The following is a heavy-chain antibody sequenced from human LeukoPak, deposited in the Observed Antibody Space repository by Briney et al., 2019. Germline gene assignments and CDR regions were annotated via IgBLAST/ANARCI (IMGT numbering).Heavy chain of an antibody. CDR1: GFTFSSYE. Sequence: PGGSLRLSCAASGFTFSSYEMNWVRQAPGKGLEWVSYISSSGSTIYYADSVKGRFTISRDNAKNSLYLQMNSLRVEDTAVYYCARESDIVVVGNFDYWGQGTLVTVSS. J-gene: IGHJ4*02. V-gene: IGHV3-48*03. D-gene: IGHD2-15*01. CDR3: ARESDIVVVGNFDY. CDR2: ISSSGSTI.